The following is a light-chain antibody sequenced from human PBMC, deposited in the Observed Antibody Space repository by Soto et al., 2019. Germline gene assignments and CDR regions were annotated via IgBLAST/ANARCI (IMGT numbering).Light chain of an antibody. CDR1: QGISSY. CDR2: TAS. CDR3: QQYHSYSVT. J-gene: IGKJ5*01. V-gene: IGKV1-9*01. Sequence: DIQLTQSPSFLSASAGDRVTITCRASQGISSYLAWYQQKPGKAPKLLISTASTLQSGVPSRFSGSGSGTEFTLTASSLQPDDFATYYCQQYHSYSVTFGQGTRLEIK.